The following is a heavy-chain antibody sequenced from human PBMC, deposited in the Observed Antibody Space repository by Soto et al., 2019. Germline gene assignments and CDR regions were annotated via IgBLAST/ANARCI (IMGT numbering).Heavy chain of an antibody. CDR3: ARALAGRGGRVDL. Sequence: QVQLQESGPGLVKPSETLSLTCTVSGGSISSYYWSWIRQPPGKGLEWIGYIYYSGSTTYNPSLKSRVTISVDTSKNQFSLKLSSVTAADTAVYYCARALAGRGGRVDLWGRGTLVPVSS. CDR1: GGSISSYY. J-gene: IGHJ2*01. CDR2: IYYSGST. D-gene: IGHD3-10*01. V-gene: IGHV4-59*01.